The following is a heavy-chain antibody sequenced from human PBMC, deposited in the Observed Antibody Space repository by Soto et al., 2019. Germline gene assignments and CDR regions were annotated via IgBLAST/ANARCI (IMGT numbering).Heavy chain of an antibody. Sequence: SETLSLTCTVSGGSISSYYWSWIRQPPGKGLEWIGYIYYSGSTNYNPSLKSRVTISVDTSKNQFSLKLSSVTAADTAVYYCAKNLDVFGSGTSDPGGQGTRVTVSS. V-gene: IGHV4-59*08. D-gene: IGHD3-3*01. CDR2: IYYSGST. CDR1: GGSISSYY. CDR3: AKNLDVFGSGTSDP. J-gene: IGHJ5*02.